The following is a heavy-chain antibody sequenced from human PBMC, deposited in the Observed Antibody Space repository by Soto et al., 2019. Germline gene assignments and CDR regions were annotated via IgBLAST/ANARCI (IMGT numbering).Heavy chain of an antibody. CDR3: AKERLITMIVVVIPAALDY. Sequence: GGSLRLSCAASGFTFSSYAMSWVRQAPGKGLEWVSAISGSGGSTYYADSVKGRFTISRDNSKTTLYLQMNSLRAEDTAVYYCAKERLITMIVVVIPAALDYWGQGTLGTVSS. CDR2: ISGSGGST. V-gene: IGHV3-23*01. D-gene: IGHD3-22*01. J-gene: IGHJ4*02. CDR1: GFTFSSYA.